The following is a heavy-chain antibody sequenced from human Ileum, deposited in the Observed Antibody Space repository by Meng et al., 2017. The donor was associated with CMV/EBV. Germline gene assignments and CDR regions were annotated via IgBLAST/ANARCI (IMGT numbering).Heavy chain of an antibody. D-gene: IGHD4-17*01. Sequence: GGSLRLSCAVSGFNFDHYAMHWVRQAPGKGLEWVSGINWDSGNIGYADSVKGRFTISRDNAKNSLYLQMNSLRAEDTALYYCAKDPKLYGDYLLYYFDYWGQGTLVTVSS. V-gene: IGHV3-9*01. J-gene: IGHJ4*02. CDR2: INWDSGNI. CDR3: AKDPKLYGDYLLYYFDY. CDR1: GFNFDHYA.